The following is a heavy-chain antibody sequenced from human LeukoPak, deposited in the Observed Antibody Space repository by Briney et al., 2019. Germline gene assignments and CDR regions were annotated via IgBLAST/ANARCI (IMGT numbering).Heavy chain of an antibody. J-gene: IGHJ4*02. Sequence: GGSLRLSCAASGFTFSSYEMNWVRQAPGKGLEWVSYISSSGSTIYYADSVKGRFTISRDNAKNSLYLQMNSLRAEDTAVYYCATLYGSGSSFDYWGQGTLVTVSS. CDR2: ISSSGSTI. V-gene: IGHV3-48*03. CDR3: ATLYGSGSSFDY. CDR1: GFTFSSYE. D-gene: IGHD3-10*01.